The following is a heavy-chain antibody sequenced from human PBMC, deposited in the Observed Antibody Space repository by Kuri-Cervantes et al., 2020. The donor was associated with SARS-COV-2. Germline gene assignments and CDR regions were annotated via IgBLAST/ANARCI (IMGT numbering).Heavy chain of an antibody. J-gene: IGHJ6*03. CDR1: GYTFTSYY. D-gene: IGHD6-19*01. Sequence: ASVKVSCKASGYTFTSYYMHWVRQAPGQGLEWMGIINPSGGSTSYAQKFQGRVTMTRDTSISTAYMELSRLRSDDTAVYYCATRSGWHSYYYYYMDVWGKGTTVTISS. CDR3: ATRSGWHSYYYYYMDV. V-gene: IGHV1-46*01. CDR2: INPSGGST.